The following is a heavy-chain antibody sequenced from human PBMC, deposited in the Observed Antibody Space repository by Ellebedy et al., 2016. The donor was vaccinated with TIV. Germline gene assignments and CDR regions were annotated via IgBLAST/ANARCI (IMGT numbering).Heavy chain of an antibody. CDR3: ARDRGNVLTGHLVDH. J-gene: IGHJ4*02. D-gene: IGHD3-9*01. CDR2: ISVYNGHT. CDR1: GYTFTDYY. V-gene: IGHV1-18*04. Sequence: ASVKVSCKASGYTFTDYYMHWVRQAPGQGLEWMGWISVYNGHTNSAQKLHDRVIMTTDSSTSTAYMELRSLRSDDTAVYYCARDRGNVLTGHLVDHWGQGTLVTVSS.